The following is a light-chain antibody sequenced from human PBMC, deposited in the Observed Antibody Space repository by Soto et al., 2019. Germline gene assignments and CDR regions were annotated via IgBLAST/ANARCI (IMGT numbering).Light chain of an antibody. Sequence: DIQMTQSPSTLSASVGDRVTLTCRASQTVSTWLAWYQQKPGKAPKLLIYGASSLQTGVPSRFSGSGSGTEFTLTISSLQPDDFATYYCQQYNSYSFGQGTKVDIK. CDR3: QQYNSYS. J-gene: IGKJ1*01. CDR2: GAS. CDR1: QTVSTW. V-gene: IGKV1-5*01.